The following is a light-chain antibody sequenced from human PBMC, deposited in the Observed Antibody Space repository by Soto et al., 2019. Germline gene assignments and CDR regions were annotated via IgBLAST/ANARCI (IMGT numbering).Light chain of an antibody. CDR1: QSLSSSY. CDR2: GAS. CDR3: QHYGSSSWT. J-gene: IGKJ1*01. V-gene: IGKV3-20*01. Sequence: EIVMTQSPATLSVSPGERATLSCRASQSLSSSYLAWYQQRPGQAPRLLIYGASSRATGIPDRFSGSGSGTDFTLTISSLGPEDFAVYYCQHYGSSSWTFGQGTKVDIK.